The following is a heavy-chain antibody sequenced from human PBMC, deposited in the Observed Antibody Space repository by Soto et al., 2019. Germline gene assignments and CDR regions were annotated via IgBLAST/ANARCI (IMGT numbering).Heavy chain of an antibody. CDR1: GGSISSSSYY. Sequence: SETLSLTCTVSGGSISSSSYYWGWIRQPPGKGLEWIGSIYYSGSTYYNPSLKSRVTISVDTSKNQFSLKLSSVTAADTAVYYCASQGGDIVVGPSAHGHYYGMDVWGQGTTVTVSS. J-gene: IGHJ6*02. V-gene: IGHV4-39*01. D-gene: IGHD2-2*01. CDR2: IYYSGST. CDR3: ASQGGDIVVGPSAHGHYYGMDV.